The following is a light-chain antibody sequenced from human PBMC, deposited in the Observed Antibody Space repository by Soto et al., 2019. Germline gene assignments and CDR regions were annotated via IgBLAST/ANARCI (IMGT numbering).Light chain of an antibody. CDR2: QTS. J-gene: IGKJ5*01. CDR3: QQYGSSPIT. V-gene: IGKV3-20*01. CDR1: QYINTR. Sequence: ELVLTQSPATLSSVPCDSVTLSCMASQYINTRLAWYQHRPGQAPRLLIYQTSLRAAGIPARFSASGSGTDFTLTISRLEPEDFAVYYCQQYGSSPITFGQGTRLEIK.